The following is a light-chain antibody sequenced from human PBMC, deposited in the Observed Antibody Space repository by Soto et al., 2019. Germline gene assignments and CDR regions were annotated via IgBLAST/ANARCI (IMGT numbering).Light chain of an antibody. V-gene: IGLV4-69*01. J-gene: IGLJ2*01. CDR1: SGHSSYA. CDR3: QTWGTGIPNVL. Sequence: QPVLTQSPSASASLGASVKLTCTLSSGHSSYAIAWHQQQPEKGPRYLMKLNSDGSHNKGDGIPDRFSGSSSGAERYLTISSLQSEDEADYYCQTWGTGIPNVLFGGGTKLIVL. CDR2: LNSDGSH.